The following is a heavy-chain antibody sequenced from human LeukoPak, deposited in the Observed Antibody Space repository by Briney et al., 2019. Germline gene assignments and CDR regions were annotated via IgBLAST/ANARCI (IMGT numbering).Heavy chain of an antibody. CDR2: IRDGGIT. V-gene: IGHV4-34*01. D-gene: IGHD4-23*01. CDR1: VGSFSGYH. CDR3: ARDPTMVVKRACYFYY. J-gene: IGHJ4*02. Sequence: SATLSLTCAVSVGSFSGYHWNWLRQAPGKRLDWIGQIRDGGITNFNWSFKIRLPISKATSKKRFSLKLRAVPAAETAVYCCARDPTMVVKRACYFYYWGGGTVVTVSS.